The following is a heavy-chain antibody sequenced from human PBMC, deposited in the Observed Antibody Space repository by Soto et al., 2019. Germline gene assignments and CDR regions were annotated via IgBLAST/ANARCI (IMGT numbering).Heavy chain of an antibody. D-gene: IGHD6-19*01. CDR3: AREDEALGC. J-gene: IGHJ4*02. CDR2: ISYDGGNE. Sequence: QVQLVESGGGVVQPGRSLRLSCAASGFTFSSYAMHWVRQAPGKGLEWVAIISYDGGNENYADSVKGRFTISRDNSKKTVYLQTNSLRVEDTAVYYCAREDEALGCWGQGTLVTVSS. CDR1: GFTFSSYA. V-gene: IGHV3-30-3*01.